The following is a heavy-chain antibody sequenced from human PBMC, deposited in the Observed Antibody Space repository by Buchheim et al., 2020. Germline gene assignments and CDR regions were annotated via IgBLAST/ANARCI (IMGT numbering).Heavy chain of an antibody. CDR2: IFHSGST. D-gene: IGHD3-16*01. V-gene: IGHV4-39*07. CDR3: ARARITGWFDP. CDR1: GGSISASYY. Sequence: QLQLQESGPGLVKPSETLSLTCTVSGGSISASYYWGWIRQPPGKGLEWIGSIFHSGSTYYNPSPKSRVTISVDTSKSQFSLKLSSVTAADTAMYYCARARITGWFDPWGQGTL. J-gene: IGHJ5*02.